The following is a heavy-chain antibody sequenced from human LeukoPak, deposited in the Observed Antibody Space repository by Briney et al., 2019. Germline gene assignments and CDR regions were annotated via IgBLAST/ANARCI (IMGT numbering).Heavy chain of an antibody. CDR3: ARDPRGVKAILGAFDI. Sequence: SETLSLTCTVSGDSMSSGSYLWSWIRQPAGKGLEWIGRTYIGGDTNYNPSLKSRVTISLDTSKNQISLRLSSVTAADTAVYYCARDPRGVKAILGAFDIWGQGTTVTVSS. CDR2: TYIGGDT. J-gene: IGHJ3*02. D-gene: IGHD2-21*01. CDR1: GDSMSSGSYL. V-gene: IGHV4-61*02.